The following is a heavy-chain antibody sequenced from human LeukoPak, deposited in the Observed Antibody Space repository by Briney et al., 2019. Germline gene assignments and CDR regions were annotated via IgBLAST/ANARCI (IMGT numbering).Heavy chain of an antibody. V-gene: IGHV1-8*03. CDR1: GYTFTSYD. Sequence: ASVKVSYKASGYTFTSYDINWVRQATGQRLEWMGWMNPNSGNTGYAQKFQGRVTITRNTSISTAYKELSSLRSEDTAVYYCARVSLYYYYMDVWGKGTTVTVSS. J-gene: IGHJ6*03. CDR2: MNPNSGNT. CDR3: ARVSLYYYYMDV.